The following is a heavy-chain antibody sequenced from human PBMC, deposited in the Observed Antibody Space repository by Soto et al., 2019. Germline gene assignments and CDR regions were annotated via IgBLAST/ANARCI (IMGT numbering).Heavy chain of an antibody. J-gene: IGHJ6*03. CDR1: GYSFTSYW. V-gene: IGHV5-51*01. D-gene: IGHD6-6*01. Sequence: GESLKISCKGSGYSFTSYWIGWVRQMPGKGLEWMGIIYPGDSDTRYSPSFQGQVTISRDKSISTAYLQWSSLKASDTAMYYCARRAALSANSSSPSYYYYYYMDVWGKGTTVTVSS. CDR3: ARRAALSANSSSPSYYYYYYMDV. CDR2: IYPGDSDT.